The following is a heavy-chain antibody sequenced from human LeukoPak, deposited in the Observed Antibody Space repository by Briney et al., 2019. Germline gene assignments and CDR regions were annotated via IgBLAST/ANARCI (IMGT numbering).Heavy chain of an antibody. CDR1: GFTFSSYA. Sequence: TGRSLRLSCAASGFTFSSYAMHWVRQAPGKGLEWVAVISYDGSNKYYADSVKGRFTISRDNSKNTLYLQMNSLRAEDTAVYYCARGSRDGDYGWFDPWGQGTLVTVSS. D-gene: IGHD4-17*01. CDR2: ISYDGSNK. V-gene: IGHV3-30*04. CDR3: ARGSRDGDYGWFDP. J-gene: IGHJ5*02.